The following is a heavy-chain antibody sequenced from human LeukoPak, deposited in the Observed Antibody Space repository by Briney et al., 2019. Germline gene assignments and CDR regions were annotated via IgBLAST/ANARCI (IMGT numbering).Heavy chain of an antibody. D-gene: IGHD5-18*01. CDR2: IYPGDSDS. CDR3: ARHNSYGYEAVFDI. Sequence: GESLKISCKDSGNSFASSWIGWVRQMPGKGLDWMGIIYPGDSDSRYSASFQGQVTISADKSISTAYLQWSSLKASDTAMYYCARHNSYGYEAVFDIWGQGTMVTVSP. CDR1: GNSFASSW. J-gene: IGHJ3*02. V-gene: IGHV5-51*01.